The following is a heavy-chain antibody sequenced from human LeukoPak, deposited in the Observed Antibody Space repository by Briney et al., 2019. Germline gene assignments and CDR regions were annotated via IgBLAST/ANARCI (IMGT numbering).Heavy chain of an antibody. CDR1: GGSISNYY. D-gene: IGHD5-24*01. J-gene: IGHJ4*02. V-gene: IGHV4-59*01. Sequence: SETLSLTCIVSGGSISNYYWSWIRQPPGKGLEWIGYIYYSGSTKYNPSLKSRVTISVDTSKNQFSLKVSSMTAADTAVYYCARAVEMATIYYFDYWGQGTLVTVSS. CDR3: ARAVEMATIYYFDY. CDR2: IYYSGST.